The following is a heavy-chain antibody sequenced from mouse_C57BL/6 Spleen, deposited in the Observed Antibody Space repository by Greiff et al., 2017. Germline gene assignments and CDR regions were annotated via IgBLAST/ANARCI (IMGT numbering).Heavy chain of an antibody. D-gene: IGHD1-1*01. V-gene: IGHV1-20*01. J-gene: IGHJ1*03. Sequence: VQLQQSGPELVKPGDSVKISCKASGYSFTGYFMNWVMQSHGKSLEWIGRINPYNGDTFYNQKFKGKATLTVDTSSSTAHMQLRSLTSEDSAVYYCARWDYYGGMNWYFDVWGTGTTVTVSS. CDR3: ARWDYYGGMNWYFDV. CDR1: GYSFTGYF. CDR2: INPYNGDT.